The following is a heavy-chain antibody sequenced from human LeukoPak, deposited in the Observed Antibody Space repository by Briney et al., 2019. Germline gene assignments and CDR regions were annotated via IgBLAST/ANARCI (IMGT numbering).Heavy chain of an antibody. Sequence: ASVKVSCKASGYTFTSYGISWVRQAPGQGLEWMGWISAYNGNTNYAQKLQGRVTMTTDTSTSTAYMELRSLRSDDTAVYYCARVFENWNDLNYYYYYMDVWGKGTTVTTSS. V-gene: IGHV1-18*01. CDR1: GYTFTSYG. D-gene: IGHD1-1*01. CDR3: ARVFENWNDLNYYYYYMDV. CDR2: ISAYNGNT. J-gene: IGHJ6*03.